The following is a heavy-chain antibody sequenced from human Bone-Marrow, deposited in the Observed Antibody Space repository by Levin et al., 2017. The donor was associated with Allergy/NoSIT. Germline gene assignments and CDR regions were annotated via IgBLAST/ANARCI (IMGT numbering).Heavy chain of an antibody. CDR1: GFTFSGYD. V-gene: IGHV1-58*01. D-gene: IGHD2/OR15-2a*01. CDR2: IVVGSDNT. CDR3: AARPPEYGSFDN. Sequence: SVKVSCKASGFTFSGYDVQWVRQARGQRLEWIGWIVVGSDNTKVAQKFQERVTISWDMSISTAYMDLSSLRSDDTAVYYCAARPPEYGSFDNWGQGTMVTVSS. J-gene: IGHJ3*02.